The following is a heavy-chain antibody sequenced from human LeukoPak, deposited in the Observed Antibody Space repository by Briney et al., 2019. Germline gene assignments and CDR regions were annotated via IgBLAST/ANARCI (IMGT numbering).Heavy chain of an antibody. CDR3: ERERVTMVRGWHNWFDP. D-gene: IGHD3-10*01. CDR2: ISAYNGNT. CDR1: GYTFTSYG. V-gene: IGHV1-18*01. Sequence: ASVKVSCKASGYTFTSYGISWVRQAPGHGLEWMGWISAYNGNTNYAQKLQGRVTMTTDTSTSTAYMELRSLRSDDTAVYYCERERVTMVRGWHNWFDPWGQGTLVTVSS. J-gene: IGHJ5*02.